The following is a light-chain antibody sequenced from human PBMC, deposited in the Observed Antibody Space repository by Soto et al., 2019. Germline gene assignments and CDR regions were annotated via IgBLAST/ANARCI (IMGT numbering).Light chain of an antibody. J-gene: IGLJ2*01. Sequence: QSALTQPPSASGSPGQSVTISCTGTSSDVGGYNYVSWYQHHPGKAPKLIIYEVSKRPSGVPDRFSGSKSGNTASLTVSGLQAEDEADYYCNSYAGSNNLVFGGGTKLTVL. CDR1: SSDVGGYNY. CDR3: NSYAGSNNLV. CDR2: EVS. V-gene: IGLV2-8*01.